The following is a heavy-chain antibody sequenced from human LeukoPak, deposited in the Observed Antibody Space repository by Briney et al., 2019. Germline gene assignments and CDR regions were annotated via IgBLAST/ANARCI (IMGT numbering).Heavy chain of an antibody. CDR2: ISSSSSTI. Sequence: PGGSLRLSCAASGFTFSSYSMNWVRQAPGKGLEWVSYISSSSSTIYYADSVKGRFTISRDNAKNSLYLQMNSLRAEDTAVYYCARGGFGAQWLDYLVYWGQGTLVTVSS. D-gene: IGHD3-10*01. CDR3: ARGGFGAQWLDYLVY. J-gene: IGHJ4*02. CDR1: GFTFSSYS. V-gene: IGHV3-48*01.